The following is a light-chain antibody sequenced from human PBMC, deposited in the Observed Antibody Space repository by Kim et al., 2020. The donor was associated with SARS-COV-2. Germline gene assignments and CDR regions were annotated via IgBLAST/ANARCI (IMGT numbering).Light chain of an antibody. V-gene: IGKV1-39*01. CDR3: QQSYSTPLT. CDR2: AAS. Sequence: ASVGDRVTITCRASQSISSYLNWYQQKPGKAPKLLIYAASSLQSGVPSRFSGSGSGTDFTLTISSLQPEDFATYYCQQSYSTPLTFGGRTKVDIK. J-gene: IGKJ4*01. CDR1: QSISSY.